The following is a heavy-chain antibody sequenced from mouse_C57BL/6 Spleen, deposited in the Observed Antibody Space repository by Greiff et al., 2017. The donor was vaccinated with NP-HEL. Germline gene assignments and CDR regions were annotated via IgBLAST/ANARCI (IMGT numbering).Heavy chain of an antibody. CDR2: IYPGDGDT. V-gene: IGHV1-80*01. CDR1: GYAFSSYW. J-gene: IGHJ2*01. Sequence: QVQLQQSGAELVKPGASVKISCKASGYAFSSYWMNWVKQRPGKGLEWIGQIYPGDGDTNYNGKFKGKATLTADKSSSTAYMQLSSLTSEDSAVFFCERSDNSGYLDYWGQGTTLTVSS. CDR3: ERSDNSGYLDY. D-gene: IGHD3-2*02.